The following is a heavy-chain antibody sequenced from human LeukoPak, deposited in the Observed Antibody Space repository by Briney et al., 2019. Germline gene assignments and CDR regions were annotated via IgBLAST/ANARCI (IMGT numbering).Heavy chain of an antibody. CDR3: TRVQAGRAGLMDV. CDR1: GFTLSSYW. D-gene: IGHD6-13*01. CDR2: IDPDGSTT. J-gene: IGHJ6*02. V-gene: IGHV3-74*01. Sequence: GGSLRLSCAASGFTLSSYWMHWVRQAPGEGLVWVSRIDPDGSTTNYADSVKGRFTTSRDNAKNTLYLQMNSLRAEDTALYYCTRVQAGRAGLMDVWGRGATVTVSS.